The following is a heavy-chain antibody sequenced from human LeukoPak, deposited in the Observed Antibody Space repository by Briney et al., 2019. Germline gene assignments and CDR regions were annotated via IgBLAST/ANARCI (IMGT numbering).Heavy chain of an antibody. J-gene: IGHJ4*02. V-gene: IGHV3-23*01. Sequence: GGSLRLSCAASGFTFSSYGMHWVRQAPGRGLEWVSGISGSGGSTYYADSVKGRFTISRDNSKNTLYLQMDSLRAEDTAVYYCAKLPADPIRITHPEYYFDFWGQGTLVTVSS. CDR3: AKLPADPIRITHPEYYFDF. CDR1: GFTFSSYG. CDR2: ISGSGGST.